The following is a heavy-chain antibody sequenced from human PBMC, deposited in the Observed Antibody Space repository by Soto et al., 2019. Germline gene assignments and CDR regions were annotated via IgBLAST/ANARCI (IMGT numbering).Heavy chain of an antibody. Sequence: QVQLQQWGAGLLKPSETLSLTCAVYGGSFSGYYWSWIRQPPGKGLEWTGELNHSGSTNYHPSLKSRVTVSVDTSQKQCSRKLSSVNAAATAVYDCARDSTDLVVGPAAPEPPNWFDPWGQGPLVTVSS. J-gene: IGHJ5*02. CDR2: LNHSGST. CDR3: ARDSTDLVVGPAAPEPPNWFDP. CDR1: GGSFSGYY. D-gene: IGHD2-2*01. V-gene: IGHV4-34*01.